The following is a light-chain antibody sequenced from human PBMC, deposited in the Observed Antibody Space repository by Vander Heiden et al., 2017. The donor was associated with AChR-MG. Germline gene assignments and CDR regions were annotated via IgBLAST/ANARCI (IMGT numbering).Light chain of an antibody. CDR1: SGSIASNY. CDR3: QSYDSSPWV. J-gene: IGLJ3*02. V-gene: IGLV6-57*02. Sequence: NFMLTQLHSVSESPGKTVTISCTGSSGSIASNYVQWYQQRPGSAPTTVIYEDNQRPSGVPDRFSGSIDSSSNSASLTISGLKTEDEADYYCQSYDSSPWVFGGGTKLTVL. CDR2: EDN.